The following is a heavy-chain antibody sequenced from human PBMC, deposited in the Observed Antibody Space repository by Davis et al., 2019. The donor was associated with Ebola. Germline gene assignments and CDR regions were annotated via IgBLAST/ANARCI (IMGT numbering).Heavy chain of an antibody. J-gene: IGHJ6*02. V-gene: IGHV1-2*04. CDR2: INPNSGGT. CDR1: GYTFTGYY. D-gene: IGHD2-2*01. CDR3: ARATCSSTSCYYSGYYGMDV. Sequence: ASVKVSCKASGYTFTGYYMHWVRQAPGQGLEWMGWINPNSGGTNYAQKFQGWVTMTRDTSTSTAYMELRSLRSDDTAVYYCARATCSSTSCYYSGYYGMDVWGQGTTVTVSS.